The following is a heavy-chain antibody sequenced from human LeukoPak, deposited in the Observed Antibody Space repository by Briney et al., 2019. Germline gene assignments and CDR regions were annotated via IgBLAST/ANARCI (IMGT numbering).Heavy chain of an antibody. J-gene: IGHJ4*02. Sequence: SETLSLTCTVSGGSISSYYWSWIRQPAGKGLEWFGRIYTSGSTNYNPSLKSRVTISVDKSKNQFSLKLSSVTAADTAVYYCARWVACSGGSCYSEGNYFDYWGQGTLVTVSS. V-gene: IGHV4-4*07. D-gene: IGHD2-15*01. CDR1: GGSISSYY. CDR3: ARWVACSGGSCYSEGNYFDY. CDR2: IYTSGST.